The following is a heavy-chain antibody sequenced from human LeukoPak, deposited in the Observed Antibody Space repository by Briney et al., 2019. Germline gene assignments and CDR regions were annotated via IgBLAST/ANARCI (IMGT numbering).Heavy chain of an antibody. D-gene: IGHD2-8*01. Sequence: QPGGSLRLSCAASGFTFSSYAMSWVRQAPGKGLERVSAISGSGGSTYYADSVKGQFTISRDNSKNTLYLQMNSLRAEDTAVYYCATRDKMVYAIRSFDYWGQGTLVTVSS. CDR2: ISGSGGST. J-gene: IGHJ4*02. CDR3: ATRDKMVYAIRSFDY. V-gene: IGHV3-23*01. CDR1: GFTFSSYA.